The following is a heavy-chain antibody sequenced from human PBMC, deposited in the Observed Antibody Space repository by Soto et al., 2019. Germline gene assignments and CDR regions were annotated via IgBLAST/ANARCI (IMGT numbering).Heavy chain of an antibody. CDR3: ARGIQLWRGDY. CDR1: GYTFTSYY. J-gene: IGHJ4*02. V-gene: IGHV1-46*01. CDR2: INPSGGST. D-gene: IGHD5-18*01. Sequence: QVQLVQSGAEVKKPGASVKVSCKASGYTFTSYYMHWVRQAPGQGLEWMGIINPSGGSTSYAQKFQGRVAMTRDMSTSTVYMELSSLRSEATAVYYCARGIQLWRGDYGGQGTLVTVSS.